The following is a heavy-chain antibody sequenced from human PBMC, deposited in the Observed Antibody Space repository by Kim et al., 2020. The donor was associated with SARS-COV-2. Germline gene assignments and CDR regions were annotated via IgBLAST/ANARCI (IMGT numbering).Heavy chain of an antibody. CDR1: GLTFDNSA. J-gene: IGHJ6*03. D-gene: IGHD3-22*01. CDR3: ARGTYYESVSLSDYY. CDR2: ISFDGRNK. V-gene: IGHV3-30-3*01. Sequence: GGSLRLSCAASGLTFDNSAMNWVRQAPGKGLEWVAVISFDGRNKAYADSVQGRFTISRDNSKSTLHLQMSSLRVEDTAIYYCARGTYYESVSLSDYY.